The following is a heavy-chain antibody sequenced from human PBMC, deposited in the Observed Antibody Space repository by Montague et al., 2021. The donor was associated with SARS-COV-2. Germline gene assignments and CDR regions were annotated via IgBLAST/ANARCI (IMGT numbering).Heavy chain of an antibody. Sequence: SLRLSCAASGFTFSSYAMHWVRQAPGKGLEWVAVISYDGSNKYYADSVKGRFTIPRDNSKNTLYLQMNSLRAEDTAVYYCVGQLPFHYYGMDVWGQGTTVTVSS. V-gene: IGHV3-30*04. CDR3: VGQLPFHYYGMDV. J-gene: IGHJ6*02. CDR1: GFTFSSYA. CDR2: ISYDGSNK. D-gene: IGHD2-2*01.